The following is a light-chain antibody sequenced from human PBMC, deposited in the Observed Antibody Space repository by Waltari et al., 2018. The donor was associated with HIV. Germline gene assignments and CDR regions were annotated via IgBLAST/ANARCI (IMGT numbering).Light chain of an antibody. CDR3: QQYKNWPWYT. CDR1: QSISVN. Sequence: EIVMTQSPATLSVSPGETATLSCRASQSISVNLAWYRQTPGQAPRLLRYRASTRATGVPARFSGSGSGTEFTLTISSLQPEDFAVYFCQQYKNWPWYTFGQGTKLEIK. V-gene: IGKV3-15*01. J-gene: IGKJ2*01. CDR2: RAS.